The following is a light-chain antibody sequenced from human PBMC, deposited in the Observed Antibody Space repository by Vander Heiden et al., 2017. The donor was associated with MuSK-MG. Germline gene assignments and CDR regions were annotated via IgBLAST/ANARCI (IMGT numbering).Light chain of an antibody. CDR2: AAS. V-gene: IGKV1-9*01. CDR1: QHISNF. J-gene: IGKJ5*01. CDR3: QQLDSYPIT. Sequence: DIQLTQSPSFLSASAGDRVTITCRASQHISNFLAWYQQKPGKAPKLLIYAASSLQSGVPSRFSGSGSGTEFTLTISSLQPEDFATYYCQQLDSYPITFGQATRLEIE.